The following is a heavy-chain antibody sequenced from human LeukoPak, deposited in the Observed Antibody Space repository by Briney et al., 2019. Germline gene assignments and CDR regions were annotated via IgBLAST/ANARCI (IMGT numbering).Heavy chain of an antibody. J-gene: IGHJ3*02. V-gene: IGHV4-4*07. Sequence: SDTLSLTCSVSGDSISRYYWNWIRQPAGRGLEWIGRIFTGRFINYTPSLSSRVTVSLDTSKNQVSLKLTSVTAADTAVYYCARHSMLSSTYFGVSDIWGQGTTVTVSS. D-gene: IGHD6-13*01. CDR1: GDSISRYY. CDR3: ARHSMLSSTYFGVSDI. CDR2: IFTGRFI.